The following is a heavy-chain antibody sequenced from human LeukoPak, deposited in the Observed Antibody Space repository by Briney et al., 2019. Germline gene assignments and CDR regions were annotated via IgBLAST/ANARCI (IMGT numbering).Heavy chain of an antibody. D-gene: IGHD3-22*01. V-gene: IGHV4-30-2*01. CDR2: IYHSGST. CDR1: GGSISSGGYS. J-gene: IGHJ4*02. CDR3: ARGDSSGYYRYFDY. Sequence: SETLSLTCDVSGGSISSGGYSWSWIRQPPGKGLEWIGYIYHSGSTYYNPSLKSRVTISVDRSKNQFSLKLSAVTAADTAVYYCARGDSSGYYRYFDYWGQGTLVTVSS.